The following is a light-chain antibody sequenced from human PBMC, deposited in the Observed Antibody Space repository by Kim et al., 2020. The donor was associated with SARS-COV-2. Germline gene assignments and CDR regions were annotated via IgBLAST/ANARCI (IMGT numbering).Light chain of an antibody. CDR2: GKN. J-gene: IGLJ3*02. V-gene: IGLV3-19*01. CDR1: SLRSSY. CDR3: NSRDSSANHVM. Sequence: SSELTQDPAVSVALGQTVRFTCQGDSLRSSYANWYQQKPGQAPVLVIYGKNNRPSGIPVRFSGSSSGSTASLTITGAQAEDEAVYYCNSRDSSANHVMFGGGTQLTVL.